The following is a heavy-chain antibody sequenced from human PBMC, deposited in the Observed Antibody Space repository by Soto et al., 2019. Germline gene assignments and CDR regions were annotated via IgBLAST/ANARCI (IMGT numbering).Heavy chain of an antibody. Sequence: PGGSLRLSCAVSGFTSDYYGMHWVRRAPGKGLEWVSGIIWIPGHTGYADSVRGRFTISRDNAKRSLYLQMDSLRLDDTAVYYCGKDLVPGGADCWGQGIQVTVSS. CDR3: GKDLVPGGADC. CDR2: IIWIPGHT. D-gene: IGHD3-16*01. J-gene: IGHJ4*02. V-gene: IGHV3-9*02. CDR1: GFTSDYYG.